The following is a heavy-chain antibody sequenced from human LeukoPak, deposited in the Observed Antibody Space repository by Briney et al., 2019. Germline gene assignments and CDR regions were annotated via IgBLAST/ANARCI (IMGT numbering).Heavy chain of an antibody. CDR2: ISDSGGST. D-gene: IGHD3-22*01. CDR1: GFTFSSYG. Sequence: GGSLRLSCAASGFTFSSYGMSWVRQAPGKGLEWVSAISDSGGSTYYADSVKGRFTISRDNSKNTLYLQMNSLQAEDTAVYYCANLYSAYSPSYFDYWGQGTLVTVSS. J-gene: IGHJ4*02. V-gene: IGHV3-23*01. CDR3: ANLYSAYSPSYFDY.